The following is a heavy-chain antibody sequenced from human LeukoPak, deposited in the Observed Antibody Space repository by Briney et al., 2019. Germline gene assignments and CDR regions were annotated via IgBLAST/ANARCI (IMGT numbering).Heavy chain of an antibody. V-gene: IGHV4-59*01. D-gene: IGHD1-14*01. Sequence: SETLSLTCTVSGGSISSYYWSWIRQPPGKGLEWIADIYYSGTTNYSPSLKSRVTISVDTSKNQLSLRLTSVTAADTAVYYCARAISPDSPNRPFDYWGPGTLVTVSS. CDR3: ARAISPDSPNRPFDY. CDR2: IYYSGTT. CDR1: GGSISSYY. J-gene: IGHJ4*02.